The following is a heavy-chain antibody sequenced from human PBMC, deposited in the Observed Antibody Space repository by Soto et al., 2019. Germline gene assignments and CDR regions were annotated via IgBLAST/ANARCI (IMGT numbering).Heavy chain of an antibody. V-gene: IGHV1-8*01. J-gene: IGHJ6*02. D-gene: IGHD2-21*01. CDR3: ATAECGHYFGMDF. CDR2: VNPNIGVG. Sequence: QVQLVQSGAEVKRPGSSVKVSCKASGYTFNKYDIDWVRQATGQGLEWMGRVNPNIGVGQYAPKFQGRVTMTTNTSITTAYMELISLTSEDTALYFCATAECGHYFGMDFWGQGTPVTVSS. CDR1: GYTFNKYD.